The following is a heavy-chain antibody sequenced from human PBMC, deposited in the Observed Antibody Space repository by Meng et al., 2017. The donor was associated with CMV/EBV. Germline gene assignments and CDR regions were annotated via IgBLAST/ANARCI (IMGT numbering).Heavy chain of an antibody. Sequence: GGSLRLSCAASGFTFGSYAMHWFRQAPGKGLEWVAVISYDGSNKYYAGSGKGRFTISRDNSKITLYLQMNSMRAEDQAVYYCARGDIVLMVLKSGVLYGMDVWGQGTTVTVSS. V-gene: IGHV3-30-3*01. CDR3: ARGDIVLMVLKSGVLYGMDV. J-gene: IGHJ6*02. CDR2: ISYDGSNK. CDR1: GFTFGSYA. D-gene: IGHD2-8*01.